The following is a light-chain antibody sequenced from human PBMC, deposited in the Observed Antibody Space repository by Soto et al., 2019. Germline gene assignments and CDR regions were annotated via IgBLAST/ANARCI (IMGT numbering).Light chain of an antibody. V-gene: IGKV3-20*01. CDR1: QSVSSSY. CDR2: GAS. Sequence: EIVMTQSASTLSGSAGERATLSCRASQSVSSSYLAWYQQKPGQAPRLLIYGASSRATGIPDRFSGSGYGTDFTLTISRLETEDFAVYYCQQYGSSPLTFGGGTKVDIK. CDR3: QQYGSSPLT. J-gene: IGKJ4*01.